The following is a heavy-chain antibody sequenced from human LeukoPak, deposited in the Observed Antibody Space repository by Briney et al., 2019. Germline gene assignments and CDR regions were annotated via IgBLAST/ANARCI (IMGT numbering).Heavy chain of an antibody. D-gene: IGHD2-15*01. Sequence: GASVKVSCKASGYTFTSYDINWVRQATGQGLEWMGWVNPNSGNTGYAQRFQGRVTMTRDTSVTTAYMELSGLRSEDTAVYYCARSPPSYCSGGSCYSENYWGQGTLVTVSS. CDR3: ARSPPSYCSGGSCYSENY. J-gene: IGHJ4*02. CDR1: GYTFTSYD. CDR2: VNPNSGNT. V-gene: IGHV1-8*01.